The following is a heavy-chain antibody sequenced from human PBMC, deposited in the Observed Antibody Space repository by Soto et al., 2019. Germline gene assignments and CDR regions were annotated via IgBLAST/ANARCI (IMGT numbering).Heavy chain of an antibody. CDR3: ARGDIGHAFDI. J-gene: IGHJ3*02. D-gene: IGHD5-12*01. CDR1: GGSFSGYY. Sequence: SETLSLTCAVYGGSFSGYYWSWIRQPPGKGLEWIGEINHSGSTNYNPSLKSRVTISVDTSKNQFSLKLSSVTAADTAVYYCARGDIGHAFDIWGQGTMVTVSS. V-gene: IGHV4-34*01. CDR2: INHSGST.